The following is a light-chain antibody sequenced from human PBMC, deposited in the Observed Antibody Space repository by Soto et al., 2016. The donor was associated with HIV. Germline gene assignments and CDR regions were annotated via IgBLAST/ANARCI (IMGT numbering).Light chain of an antibody. Sequence: SYELTQPPSVSVSPGQTASISCFSDELGHKYVWWYQQKPGHSPLLVMSQNDKRPSGIPERFSGSNSGNTATLTITGSQAMDEADYYCQAWDSTTAVFGG. CDR1: ELGHKY. CDR3: QAWDSTTAV. CDR2: QND. V-gene: IGLV3-1*01. J-gene: IGLJ2*01.